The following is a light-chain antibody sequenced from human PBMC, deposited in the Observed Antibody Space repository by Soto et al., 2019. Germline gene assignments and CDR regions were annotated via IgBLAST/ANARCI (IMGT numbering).Light chain of an antibody. V-gene: IGKV1-5*01. CDR3: LQDYNYPRT. Sequence: DIQMTQSPATLSASVGDRATITCRASQSIRYWLAWFQQKPGTAPKVLIYHASNLHSGVPSRFSGSGSGTEFTLTISSLQPDDFATYFCLQDYNYPRTFGGGTKV. CDR1: QSIRYW. CDR2: HAS. J-gene: IGKJ4*01.